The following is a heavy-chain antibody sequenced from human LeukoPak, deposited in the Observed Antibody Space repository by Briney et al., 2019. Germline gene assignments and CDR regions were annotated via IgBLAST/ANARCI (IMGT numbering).Heavy chain of an antibody. CDR1: GGSISSGGYY. V-gene: IGHV4-31*03. CDR3: ARNAVAYCGGDCPNWFDP. CDR2: IYYSGST. D-gene: IGHD2-21*02. J-gene: IGHJ5*02. Sequence: SATLSLTCTVSGGSISSGGYYWSWIRQHPGKGLEWIGYIYYSGSTYYNPSLKSRVTISVDTSKNQFSLKLSSVTAADTAVYYCARNAVAYCGGDCPNWFDPWGQGTLVTVSS.